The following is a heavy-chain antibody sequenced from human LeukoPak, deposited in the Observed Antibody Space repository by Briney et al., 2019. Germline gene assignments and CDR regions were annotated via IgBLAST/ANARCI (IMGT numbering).Heavy chain of an antibody. J-gene: IGHJ4*02. CDR1: GGTFSSYA. CDR2: IIPIFGTA. D-gene: IGHD5-12*01. CDR3: ARDRSPATLYYFDY. V-gene: IGHV1-69*13. Sequence: SVKVSCKASGGTFSSYAISWVRQAPGQGLEWMGGIIPIFGTANYAQKFQGRVTITADEPTSTAYMELSSLRSEDTAVYYCARDRSPATLYYFDYWGQGTLVTVSS.